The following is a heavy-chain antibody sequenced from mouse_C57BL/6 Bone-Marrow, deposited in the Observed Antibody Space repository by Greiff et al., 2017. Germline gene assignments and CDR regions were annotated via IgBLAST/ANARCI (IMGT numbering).Heavy chain of an antibody. CDR2: IWSGGST. D-gene: IGHD2-12*01. CDR1: GFSLTSSG. V-gene: IGHV2-2*01. CDR3: ARLRRFAY. Sequence: VQLVESGPGLVQPSQSLSITCTVSGFSLTSSGVPWVRQSPGKGLEWLGVIWSGGSTDYNAAFISRLSISKDNSKSQVFFKMNSLQADDTAIYYCARLRRFAYWGQGTLVTVSA. J-gene: IGHJ3*01.